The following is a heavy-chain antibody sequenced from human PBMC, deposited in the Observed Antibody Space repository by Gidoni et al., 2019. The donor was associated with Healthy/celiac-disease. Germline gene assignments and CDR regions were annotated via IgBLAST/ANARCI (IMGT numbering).Heavy chain of an antibody. CDR1: GFPFRSHA. Sequence: EVQLLESGGGLVQPGGSLRLPCAASGFPFRSHAMTWGRQAPGQGLEWVSAISGSGGRTYYADSGKGRFTISRDNSKNTRYLKMNSLRAEETAVYYCAKDPQDGHFLEWLSPGGMDVWGQGTTVTVSS. CDR3: AKDPQDGHFLEWLSPGGMDV. V-gene: IGHV3-23*01. J-gene: IGHJ6*02. D-gene: IGHD3-3*01. CDR2: ISGSGGRT.